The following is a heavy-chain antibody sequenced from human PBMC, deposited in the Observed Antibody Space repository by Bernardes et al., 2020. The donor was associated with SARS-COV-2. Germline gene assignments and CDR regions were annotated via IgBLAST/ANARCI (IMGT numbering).Heavy chain of an antibody. CDR3: ARDHYDILTGYQETFDY. V-gene: IGHV2-70*04. CDR1: GFSLSTSGMR. J-gene: IGHJ4*02. CDR2: IDWDDDK. Sequence: SGPTLVKPTQTLTLTCTFSGFSLSTSGMRVSWIRQPPGKALEWLARIDWDDDKFYSTSLKTRLTISKDTSKNQVVLTMTNMDPVDTATYYCARDHYDILTGYQETFDYWGQGTLVTVSS. D-gene: IGHD3-9*01.